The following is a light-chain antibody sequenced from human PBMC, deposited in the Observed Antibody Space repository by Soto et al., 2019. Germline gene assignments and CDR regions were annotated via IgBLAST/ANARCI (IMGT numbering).Light chain of an antibody. CDR3: QQYDSYPLT. CDR1: QDISNY. V-gene: IGKV1-16*01. CDR2: AAS. Sequence: DIQMTQSPSSLSASVGDRVTITCRASQDISNYLAWFQQKPGKAPTSLIFAASSLQIGVPSRFRGNGSGTDFTLTISSLQPEDLATYYCQQYDSYPLTLGHGTRLE. J-gene: IGKJ5*01.